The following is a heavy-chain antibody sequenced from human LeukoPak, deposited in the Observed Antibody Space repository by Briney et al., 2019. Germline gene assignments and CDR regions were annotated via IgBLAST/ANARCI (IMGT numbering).Heavy chain of an antibody. CDR3: ARAAREVGATKPHFDY. D-gene: IGHD1-26*01. CDR1: GGSFSGYY. J-gene: IGHJ4*02. V-gene: IGHV4-34*01. CDR2: INHSGST. Sequence: SETLSLTCAVYGGSFSGYYWSWIRQPPGKGLEWIGEINHSGSTNYNPSLKSRLTISVDVSKTQFSLQLNSVSPEDTAVYYCARAAREVGATKPHFDYWGQGTLVTVSS.